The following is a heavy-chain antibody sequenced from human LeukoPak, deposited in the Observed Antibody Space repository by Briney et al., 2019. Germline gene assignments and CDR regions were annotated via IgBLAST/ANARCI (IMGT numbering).Heavy chain of an antibody. J-gene: IGHJ6*03. CDR3: AKDATAAVGTVYMDV. Sequence: GGSLRLSCAASGFTFSSYAMSWVRQAPGKGLEWVSSISSSSSYIYYADSVKGRFTISRDNAKNSLYLQMNSLRAEDTAVYYCAKDATAAVGTVYMDVWGKGTTVTISS. D-gene: IGHD6-13*01. V-gene: IGHV3-21*01. CDR1: GFTFSSYA. CDR2: ISSSSSYI.